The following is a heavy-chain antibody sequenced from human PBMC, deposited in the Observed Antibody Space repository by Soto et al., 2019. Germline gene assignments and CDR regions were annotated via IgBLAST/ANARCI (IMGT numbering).Heavy chain of an antibody. Sequence: GASVKVSCKASGYTFTGYYMHWVRQAPGQGLEWMGWINPNSGGTNYARKFQGWVTMTRDTSISTAYMELSRLRSDDTAVYYCARGNCSGGSCTSISYDYYYGMDVWAQGTTVTVSS. D-gene: IGHD2-15*01. CDR3: ARGNCSGGSCTSISYDYYYGMDV. CDR2: INPNSGGT. V-gene: IGHV1-2*04. J-gene: IGHJ6*02. CDR1: GYTFTGYY.